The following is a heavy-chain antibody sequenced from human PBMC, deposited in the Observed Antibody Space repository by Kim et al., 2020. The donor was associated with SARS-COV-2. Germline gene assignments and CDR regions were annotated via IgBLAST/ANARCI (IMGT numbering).Heavy chain of an antibody. J-gene: IGHJ6*02. CDR2: IIPIFGTA. CDR3: ARDEDTAIQPEGRDYYYYGMDV. D-gene: IGHD5-18*01. V-gene: IGHV1-69*13. CDR1: GGTFSSYA. Sequence: SVKVSCKASGGTFSSYAISWVRQAPGQGLEWMGGIIPIFGTANYAQKFQGRVTITADESTSTAYMELSSLRSEDTAVYYCARDEDTAIQPEGRDYYYYGMDVWGQGTTVTVSS.